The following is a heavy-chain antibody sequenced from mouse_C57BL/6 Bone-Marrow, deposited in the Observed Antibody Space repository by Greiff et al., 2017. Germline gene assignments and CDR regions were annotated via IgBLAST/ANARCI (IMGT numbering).Heavy chain of an antibody. CDR2: ISSGGSYT. D-gene: IGHD2-4*01. CDR1: GFTFSSYG. V-gene: IGHV5-6*01. Sequence: EVMLVESGGDLVKPGGSLTLSCAASGFTFSSYGMSWVRQTPDKRLEWVATISSGGSYTYYPDSVKGRFTISRDNAKNTLYRQMSSLKSEDTAMYYCARLYDYDEAYWGQGTLVTVSA. CDR3: ARLYDYDEAY. J-gene: IGHJ3*01.